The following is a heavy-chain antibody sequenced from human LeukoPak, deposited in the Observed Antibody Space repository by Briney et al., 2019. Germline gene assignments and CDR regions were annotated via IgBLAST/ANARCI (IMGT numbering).Heavy chain of an antibody. Sequence: PSETLSLTCAVYGGSFSGYYWSWIRQPPGKGLEWIGEINHSGSTNYNPSLKSRVTMSVDTSKNQFSLKLSSVTAADTAVYYCASAADYYDSSGYSRYWGQGTLVTVSS. CDR1: GGSFSGYY. J-gene: IGHJ4*02. CDR3: ASAADYYDSSGYSRY. D-gene: IGHD3-22*01. V-gene: IGHV4-34*01. CDR2: INHSGST.